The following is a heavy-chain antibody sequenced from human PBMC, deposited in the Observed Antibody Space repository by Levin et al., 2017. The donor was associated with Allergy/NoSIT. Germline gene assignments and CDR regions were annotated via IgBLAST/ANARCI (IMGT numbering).Heavy chain of an antibody. CDR3: AKDPTMIVVAPGDDAFDI. CDR1: GFTFSNYG. Sequence: GESLKISCAASGFTFSNYGMHWVRQAPGKGLEWVAFKSSDGSNTYYADSVKGRFTISRDNSMHTLYLQLNSLRAEDTAIYYCAKDPTMIVVAPGDDAFDIWGQGTMVTVSS. J-gene: IGHJ3*02. CDR2: KSSDGSNT. D-gene: IGHD3-22*01. V-gene: IGHV3-30*18.